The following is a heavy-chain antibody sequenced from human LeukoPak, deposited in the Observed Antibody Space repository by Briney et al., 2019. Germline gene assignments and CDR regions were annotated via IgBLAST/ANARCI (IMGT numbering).Heavy chain of an antibody. CDR2: INAGDGNT. J-gene: IGHJ3*02. V-gene: IGHV1-3*01. D-gene: IGHD5-18*01. Sequence: ASVKVSCKASGYTFTSYAMHWVRQAPGQRLEWMGWINAGDGNTKYSQKFQGRVTITRDTSASTAYMELSSLRSEDTAVYYCARGGIQLWSDAFDIWGQGTMVTVSS. CDR1: GYTFTSYA. CDR3: ARGGIQLWSDAFDI.